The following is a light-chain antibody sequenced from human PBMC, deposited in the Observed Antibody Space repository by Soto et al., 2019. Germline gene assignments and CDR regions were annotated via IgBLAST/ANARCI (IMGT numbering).Light chain of an antibody. CDR3: QQSYGNILT. J-gene: IGKJ4*01. CDR1: QYISRY. Sequence: DLQMTQSPSSLSASVGDKVTITCRASQYISRYLNWFQQKPGKAPKPLIYAASSLQSGVPSRFSGSGSGTDFTLTISSLQPEDFATYYCQQSYGNILTFGGGTKVEIK. CDR2: AAS. V-gene: IGKV1-39*01.